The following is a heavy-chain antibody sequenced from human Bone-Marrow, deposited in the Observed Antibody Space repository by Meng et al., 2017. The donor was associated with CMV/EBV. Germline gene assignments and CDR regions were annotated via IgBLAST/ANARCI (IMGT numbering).Heavy chain of an antibody. V-gene: IGHV3-30*02. CDR3: AKDLYCSSTSCPSFYYYYGMDV. CDR2: IRYDGSYK. CDR1: GFTFISYG. D-gene: IGHD2-2*01. J-gene: IGHJ6*02. Sequence: LSLTCAAFGFTFISYGMHWVRQAPGKGLEWVAFIRYDGSYKYYADSVKGRFTISRDNSKNTLYLQMNSLRAEDTAVYYCAKDLYCSSTSCPSFYYYYGMDVWGQGTTVTVSS.